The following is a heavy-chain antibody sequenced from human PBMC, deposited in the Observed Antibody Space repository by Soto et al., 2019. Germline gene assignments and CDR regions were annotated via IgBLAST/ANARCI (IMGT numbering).Heavy chain of an antibody. J-gene: IGHJ5*02. V-gene: IGHV3-21*01. CDR3: ARAPGEYWSGDDEGWLDP. D-gene: IGHD3-3*01. Sequence: GGSLRLSCAASGFTFSSYSMNWVRQAPGKGLEWVSSISSSSSYIYYADSVKGRFTISRDNAKNSLYLQMNSLRAEDTAVYYCARAPGEYWSGDDEGWLDPCSQGTPVTVSS. CDR2: ISSSSSYI. CDR1: GFTFSSYS.